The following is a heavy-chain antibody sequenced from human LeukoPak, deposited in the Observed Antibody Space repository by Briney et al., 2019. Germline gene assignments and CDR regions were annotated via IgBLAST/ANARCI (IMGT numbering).Heavy chain of an antibody. CDR2: IYYSGST. D-gene: IGHD6-13*01. V-gene: IGHV4-31*03. Sequence: SETLSLTCTVSGGSISSGGYYWSWIRQHPGKGPEWIGYIYYSGSTYYNPSLKSRVTISVDTSKNQFSLKLSSVTAADTAVYYCARIFAAAGRIEIDYWGQGTLVTVSS. J-gene: IGHJ4*02. CDR1: GGSISSGGYY. CDR3: ARIFAAAGRIEIDY.